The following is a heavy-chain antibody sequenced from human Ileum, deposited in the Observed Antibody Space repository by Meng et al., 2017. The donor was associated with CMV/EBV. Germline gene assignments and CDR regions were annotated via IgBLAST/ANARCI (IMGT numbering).Heavy chain of an antibody. Sequence: SAYSFTSFDINWVRQATGQGPEWMGWMNANSGNTGYAEMFQGRITMTRNTSISTAYMELSGLRSEDTAVYYCARASGGKGDRQLDFWGQGTLVTVSS. D-gene: IGHD2-15*01. V-gene: IGHV1-8*01. CDR1: AYSFTSFD. J-gene: IGHJ4*02. CDR3: ARASGGKGDRQLDF. CDR2: MNANSGNT.